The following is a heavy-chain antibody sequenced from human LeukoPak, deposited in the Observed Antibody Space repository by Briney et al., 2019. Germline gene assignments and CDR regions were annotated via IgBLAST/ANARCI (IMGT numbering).Heavy chain of an antibody. CDR3: ARGPALGYCSSTSCYQGDV. CDR2: ISSSGSTI. CDR1: GFTFSDYY. J-gene: IGHJ6*04. Sequence: GGSLRLSCAASGFTFSDYYMSWIRRAPGKGLEWVSYISSSGSTIYYADSVKGRFTISRDNAKNSLYLQMNSLRAEDTAVYYCARGPALGYCSSTSCYQGDVWGKGTTVTVSS. V-gene: IGHV3-11*04. D-gene: IGHD2-2*01.